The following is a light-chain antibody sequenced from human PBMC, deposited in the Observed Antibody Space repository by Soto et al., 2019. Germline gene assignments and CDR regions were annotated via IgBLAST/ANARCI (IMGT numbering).Light chain of an antibody. CDR1: SSDVGGYNY. CDR2: DVS. Sequence: QSVLTQPRSVSGSPGQSVTISCTGTSSDVGGYNYVSWYQQHPGKAPKLMIYDVSKRPSGVPDRFSGSKSGNTASLTISGLQAEDEADYYCCSYAGSYTRRYVFGTGTKVTVL. J-gene: IGLJ1*01. CDR3: CSYAGSYTRRYV. V-gene: IGLV2-11*01.